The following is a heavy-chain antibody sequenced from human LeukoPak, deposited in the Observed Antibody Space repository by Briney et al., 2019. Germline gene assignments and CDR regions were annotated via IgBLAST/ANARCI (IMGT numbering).Heavy chain of an antibody. CDR3: AREEVTGYVSSWYSF. Sequence: SETLSLTCNVSGGSISSGSYFWSWLRQPAGKGLEYIGRIYTSGTTNYNPSLKSRVTLSRDTSKNQFSLKLTSVTAADTAVYYCAREEVTGYVSSWYSFWGQGTLVTVSS. J-gene: IGHJ4*02. D-gene: IGHD6-13*01. CDR2: IYTSGTT. V-gene: IGHV4-61*02. CDR1: GGSISSGSYF.